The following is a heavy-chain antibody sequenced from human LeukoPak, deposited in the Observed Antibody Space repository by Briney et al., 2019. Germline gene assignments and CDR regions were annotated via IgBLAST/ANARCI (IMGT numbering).Heavy chain of an antibody. D-gene: IGHD5-12*01. CDR3: AARGFRCRPATAENPLDC. Sequence: RSLRLSCGVSGFTFSSYDMHWVRQAPGKGLEWVAVILYDGSNKNYADSVKGRFTISRDNSKNTLYLQMNSLRVEDTAVYYCAARGFRCRPATAENPLDCWGQGTLVTVSS. CDR2: ILYDGSNK. CDR1: GFTFSSYD. V-gene: IGHV3-30*03. J-gene: IGHJ4*02.